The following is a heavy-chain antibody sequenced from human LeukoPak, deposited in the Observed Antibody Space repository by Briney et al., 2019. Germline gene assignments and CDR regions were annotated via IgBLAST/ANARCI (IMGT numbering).Heavy chain of an antibody. J-gene: IGHJ4*02. Sequence: PGGSLRLSCAASGFTFSYYGMHWVRQAPGKGLEWVAFIRYTASDKYYADSVKGRFTISRDNSKNTLYLQMNSLRAEDTAVYYCARDDNYGSYDYWGQGTLVTVSS. CDR1: GFTFSYYG. V-gene: IGHV3-30*02. CDR3: ARDDNYGSYDY. CDR2: IRYTASDK. D-gene: IGHD4-17*01.